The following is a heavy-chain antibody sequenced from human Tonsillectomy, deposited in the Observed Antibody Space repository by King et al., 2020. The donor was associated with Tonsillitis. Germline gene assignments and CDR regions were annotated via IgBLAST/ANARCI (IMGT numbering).Heavy chain of an antibody. V-gene: IGHV3-7*01. CDR3: ARATRWGLGPYYFDS. J-gene: IGHJ4*02. D-gene: IGHD4-23*01. CDR1: GFPFIDYW. CDR2: IKQDGSEK. Sequence: EVQLVESGGDLVQPGGSLRLSCAASGFPFIDYWMTWVRQAPGKGLEWVANIKQDGSEKYFVDSVKGRFTISRDNAENSLYLQMNSLRAEDTAVYYCARATRWGLGPYYFDSWGQGTLVTVSS.